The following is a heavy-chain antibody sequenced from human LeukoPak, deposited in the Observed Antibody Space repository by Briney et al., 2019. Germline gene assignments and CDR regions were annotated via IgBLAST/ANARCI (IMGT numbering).Heavy chain of an antibody. CDR3: AREGGTNYYYYYMDV. CDR1: GYTFTSYG. CDR2: ISAYNGNT. V-gene: IGHV1-18*01. J-gene: IGHJ6*03. D-gene: IGHD1-26*01. Sequence: ASVKVSCKASGYTFTSYGISWVRRAPGQGLEWMGWISAYNGNTNYAQKLQGRVTMTTDTSTSTAYMELRSLRSDDTAVYYCAREGGTNYYYYYMDVWRKGTTVTVSS.